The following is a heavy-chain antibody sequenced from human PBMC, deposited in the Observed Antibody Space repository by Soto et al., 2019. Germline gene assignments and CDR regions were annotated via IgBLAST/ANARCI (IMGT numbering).Heavy chain of an antibody. CDR3: ARAAMVVTRSYFDH. CDR1: GGSISNFY. J-gene: IGHJ4*02. V-gene: IGHV4-59*01. Sequence: QVQLQESGPGLVKPSETLSLTCSVSGGSISNFYWSWIRQPPGKGLEWIGYIYSNGNTHYNPSLKSRVSISLDTSKNQFSLNLTSVTAADTAVYYCARAAMVVTRSYFDHWGQGTPVTVSS. CDR2: IYSNGNT. D-gene: IGHD2-15*01.